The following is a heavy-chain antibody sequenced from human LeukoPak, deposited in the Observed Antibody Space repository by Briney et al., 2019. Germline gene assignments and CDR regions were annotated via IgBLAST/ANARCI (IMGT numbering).Heavy chain of an antibody. J-gene: IGHJ4*02. V-gene: IGHV1-69-2*01. CDR2: VDPDYGGT. CDR3: ATFRHSSESSGY. Sequence: ASVKVSCKASGYTFTDFYIHWVQQAPGKGLEWMGRVDPDYGGTIYTKRFQGRVTMTADTSTDTAYMELSSLGSEDTAVYYCATFRHSSESSGYWGQGTLVSVSS. D-gene: IGHD3-22*01. CDR1: GYTFTDFY.